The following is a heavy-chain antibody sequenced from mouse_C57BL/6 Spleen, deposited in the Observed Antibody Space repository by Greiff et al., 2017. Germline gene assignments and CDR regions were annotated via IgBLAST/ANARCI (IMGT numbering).Heavy chain of an antibody. V-gene: IGHV5-4*01. J-gene: IGHJ3*01. CDR2: ISDGGSYT. D-gene: IGHD3-1*01. CDR3: ARERSVGRCAY. Sequence: EVMLVESGGGLVKPGGSLKLSCAASGFTFSSYAMSWVRQTPEKRLEWVATISDGGSYTYYPDNVKGRFTISRDNAKNNLYLQLSHLKSEDTAMXYCARERSVGRCAYWGQGTLVTVSA. CDR1: GFTFSSYA.